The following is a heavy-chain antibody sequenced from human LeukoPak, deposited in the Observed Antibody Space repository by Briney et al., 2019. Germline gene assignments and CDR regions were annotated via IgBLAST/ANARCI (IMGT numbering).Heavy chain of an antibody. CDR3: ARDLGEGGYSYGYGKGAFDI. CDR2: ISSSSSYI. D-gene: IGHD5-18*01. Sequence: GGSLRLSCAASGFTFSSYSMNWVRQAPGKGLEWVSSISSSSSYIYYADSVKGRFTISRDNAKNSLYLQMNSLRAEDTAVYYCARDLGEGGYSYGYGKGAFDIWGEGTMVTVSS. J-gene: IGHJ3*02. CDR1: GFTFSSYS. V-gene: IGHV3-21*01.